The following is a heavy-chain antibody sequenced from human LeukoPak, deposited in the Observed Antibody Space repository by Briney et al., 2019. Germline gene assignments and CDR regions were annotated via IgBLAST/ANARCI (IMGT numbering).Heavy chain of an antibody. D-gene: IGHD3-9*01. CDR1: GYTFINYG. CDR3: AGLAYGILTGYPPGSFDH. Sequence: ASVKVSCKASGYTFINYGISWVRQAPGQGLEWMGWISAYNGNTNYAQKFQGRVTMTTDTSTSTAYMELKSLRSDDTAVYYCAGLAYGILTGYPPGSFDHWGQGTLVIVSS. CDR2: ISAYNGNT. J-gene: IGHJ4*02. V-gene: IGHV1-18*01.